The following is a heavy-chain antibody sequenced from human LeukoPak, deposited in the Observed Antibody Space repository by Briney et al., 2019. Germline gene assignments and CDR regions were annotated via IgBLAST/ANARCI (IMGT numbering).Heavy chain of an antibody. CDR1: GFTFSSYG. J-gene: IGHJ4*02. D-gene: IGHD3-10*01. V-gene: IGHV3-23*01. Sequence: GGSLRLSCAASGFTFSSYGMSWVRQAPGKGLEWVSAISGSGGSTYYADSVKGRFTISRDNSKNTLYLQMNSLKADDTAVYYCAAGGGLTWFGGGTEFDYWGQGTLVTVSS. CDR2: ISGSGGST. CDR3: AAGGGLTWFGGGTEFDY.